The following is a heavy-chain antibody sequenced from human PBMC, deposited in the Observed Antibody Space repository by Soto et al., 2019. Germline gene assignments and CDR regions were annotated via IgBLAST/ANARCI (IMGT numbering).Heavy chain of an antibody. V-gene: IGHV3-23*01. J-gene: IGHJ4*02. CDR2: ISGSGGTT. D-gene: IGHD3-10*01. Sequence: EVQLLESGGGLVQPGGSLRLSCGGSGFTFNSYAMTWVRQAPGKGLEWVSAISGSGGTTYYANSVKGRFTISRDQSKDTLYLQMNSLRAQDTAIYYCAKDRHYRSGTYSDSYLDYWGQGTLVTVSS. CDR3: AKDRHYRSGTYSDSYLDY. CDR1: GFTFNSYA.